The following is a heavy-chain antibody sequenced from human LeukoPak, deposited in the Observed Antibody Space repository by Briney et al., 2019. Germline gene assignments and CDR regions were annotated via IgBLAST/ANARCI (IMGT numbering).Heavy chain of an antibody. D-gene: IGHD2-2*02. CDR2: IYYSGST. Sequence: SETLSLTCTVSGGSISSSSYYWGWIRQPPGKGLEWIGSIYYSGSTYYNPSLKSRVTISVDTSKNRFSLKLSSVTAADTAVYYCARYCSSTSCYTQPQYYYYGMDVWGQGTTVTVSS. J-gene: IGHJ6*02. V-gene: IGHV4-39*01. CDR1: GGSISSSSYY. CDR3: ARYCSSTSCYTQPQYYYYGMDV.